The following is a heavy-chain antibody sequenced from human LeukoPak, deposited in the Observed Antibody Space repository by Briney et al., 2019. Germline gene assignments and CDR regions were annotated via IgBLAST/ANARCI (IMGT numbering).Heavy chain of an antibody. J-gene: IGHJ6*02. CDR1: GGSISSGGYY. D-gene: IGHD6-13*01. V-gene: IGHV4-31*03. CDR3: AREGRYEYSSSWYGSPGMDV. CDR2: IYYSGST. Sequence: SQTLSLTCTVSGGSISSGGYYWSWIRQHPGTGLEWIGYIYYSGSTYYNPSLKSRVTISVDTSKNQFSLKLSSVTAADTAVYYCAREGRYEYSSSWYGSPGMDVWGQGTTVTVSS.